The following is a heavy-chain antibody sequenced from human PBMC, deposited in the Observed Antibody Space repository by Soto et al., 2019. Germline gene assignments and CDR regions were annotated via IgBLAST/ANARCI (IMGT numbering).Heavy chain of an antibody. V-gene: IGHV3-23*01. D-gene: IGHD3-3*01. CDR3: AKDPTIFGVVTGYYMDV. J-gene: IGHJ6*03. CDR1: GFTFSSYA. Sequence: GGSLRLSCAASGFTFSSYAMSWVRQAPGKGLEWVSAISGSGGSTYYADSVEGRFTISRDNSKNTLYLQMNSLRAEDTAVYYCAKDPTIFGVVTGYYMDVWGKGTTVTVSS. CDR2: ISGSGGST.